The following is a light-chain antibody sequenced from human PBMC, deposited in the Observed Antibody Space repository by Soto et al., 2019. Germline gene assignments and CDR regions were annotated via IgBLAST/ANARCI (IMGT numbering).Light chain of an antibody. J-gene: IGKJ5*01. CDR2: AAS. CDR1: QAIDTN. V-gene: IGKV1-9*01. Sequence: IQLTQSPSFLSASVGDRVTITCRASQAIDTNLAWYQQKPGKAPKLLIYAASLLQSGVPSRFSGSGSGTEFTLTINSLQPEDFASYYCQQLNSFPFIFGQGTRLEIK. CDR3: QQLNSFPFI.